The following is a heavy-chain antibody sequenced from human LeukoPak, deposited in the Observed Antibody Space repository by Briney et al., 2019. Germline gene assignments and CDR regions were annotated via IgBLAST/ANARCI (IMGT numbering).Heavy chain of an antibody. D-gene: IGHD1-1*01. CDR2: ISAYNGNT. CDR1: GYTFTSYG. V-gene: IGHV1-18*01. J-gene: IGHJ4*02. CDR3: ASHHGTTGTYDY. Sequence: ASVTVSCKASGYTFTSYGISWVRQAPGQGLEWMGWISAYNGNTNYAQKLQGRVTMTTDTSTSTAYMELRSLRSDDTAVYYCASHHGTTGTYDYWGQGTLVTVSS.